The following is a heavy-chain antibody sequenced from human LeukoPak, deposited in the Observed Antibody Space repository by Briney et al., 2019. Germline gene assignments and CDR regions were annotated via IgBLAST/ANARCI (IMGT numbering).Heavy chain of an antibody. J-gene: IGHJ3*02. CDR1: GGTFSSYA. CDR3: ARFQLLYCAFDI. D-gene: IGHD2-2*02. Sequence: SVKVSCKASGGTFSSYAISWVRQAPGQGLEWMGGIIPIFGTANYAQKFQGRVTITADESTSTAYMELSSLRSEDAAVYYCARFQLLYCAFDIWGQGTMVTVSS. CDR2: IIPIFGTA. V-gene: IGHV1-69*13.